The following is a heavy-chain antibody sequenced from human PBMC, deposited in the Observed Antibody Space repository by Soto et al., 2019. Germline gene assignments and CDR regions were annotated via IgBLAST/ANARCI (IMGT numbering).Heavy chain of an antibody. CDR1: GFTFSNYG. V-gene: IGHV3-23*01. CDR2: ISGGNT. Sequence: GGSLRLSCAASGFTFSNYGMSWVRQAPGKGLEWVSSISGGNTFYAGSVKGRFTISRDNSKNTLYLQMNSLTAEDTAVYYCAKAPSSDCNSGACSLRSWGQGTLVTVSS. J-gene: IGHJ5*02. CDR3: AKAPSSDCNSGACSLRS. D-gene: IGHD2-21*01.